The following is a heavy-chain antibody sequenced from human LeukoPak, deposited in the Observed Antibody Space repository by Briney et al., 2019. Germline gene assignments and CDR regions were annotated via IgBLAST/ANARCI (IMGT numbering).Heavy chain of an antibody. V-gene: IGHV3-64*04. J-gene: IGHJ4*02. Sequence: PGGSLRLSCSASGFTFSSYAMHWVLQAPGKGLEYVSAISSNGGSTYYADSVKGRFTISRDNSKNTLYLQMNSLRAEDTAVYYCAKMVREFYTISYYFDYWGQGTLVTVSS. CDR1: GFTFSSYA. CDR2: ISSNGGST. D-gene: IGHD2-8*01. CDR3: AKMVREFYTISYYFDY.